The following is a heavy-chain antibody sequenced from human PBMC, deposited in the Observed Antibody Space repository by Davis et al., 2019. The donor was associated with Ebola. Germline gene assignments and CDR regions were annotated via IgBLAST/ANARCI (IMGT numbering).Heavy chain of an antibody. J-gene: IGHJ4*02. Sequence: GESLKISCAASNFTFSTYDMHWVRQAPGKGLEWVAVISYDGSNKYYVDSVKGRFTISRDNSKNTLYLQMNSLRAEDTAVYYCATSLITTPAYWGQGTLVTVSS. D-gene: IGHD3-3*01. CDR3: ATSLITTPAY. CDR1: NFTFSTYD. CDR2: ISYDGSNK. V-gene: IGHV3-30*03.